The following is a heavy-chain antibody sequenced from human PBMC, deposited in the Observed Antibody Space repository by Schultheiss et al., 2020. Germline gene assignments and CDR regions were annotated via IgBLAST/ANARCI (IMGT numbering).Heavy chain of an antibody. D-gene: IGHD5-24*01. CDR3: ARGERWLQSPTMDV. V-gene: IGHV4-34*01. CDR1: GGSFSGYY. CDR2: IFYSGST. Sequence: SETLSLTCAVYGGSFSGYYWSWIRQPPGKGLEWIGSIFYSGSTYYKPSLKSRVTISVDTSKNQFSLKLSSVTAADTAVYYCARGERWLQSPTMDVWGQGTTVTVSS. J-gene: IGHJ6*02.